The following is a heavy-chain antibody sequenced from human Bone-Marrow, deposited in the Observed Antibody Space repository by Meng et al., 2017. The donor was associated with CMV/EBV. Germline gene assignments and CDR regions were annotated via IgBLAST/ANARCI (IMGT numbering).Heavy chain of an antibody. J-gene: IGHJ5*02. D-gene: IGHD3-10*01. CDR2: ISWNSGSI. CDR3: ARVDRPDEENFMGRVALWFGELSRAALGSNWFDP. Sequence: SLKISCAASGFTFDDYAMHWVRQAPGKGLEWVSGISWNSGSIGYADSVKGRFTISRDNAKNSLYLQMNSLRAEDTAVYYCARVDRPDEENFMGRVALWFGELSRAALGSNWFDPWGQGTLVTVSS. V-gene: IGHV3-9*01. CDR1: GFTFDDYA.